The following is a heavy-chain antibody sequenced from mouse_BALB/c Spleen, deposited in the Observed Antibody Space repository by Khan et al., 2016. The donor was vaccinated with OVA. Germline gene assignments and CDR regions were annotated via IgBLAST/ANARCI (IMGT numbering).Heavy chain of an antibody. CDR1: GYTFTNYG. V-gene: IGHV9-3-1*01. J-gene: IGHJ4*01. Sequence: QIQLVQSGPELKKPGGTVKISCKASGYTFTNYGMNWVKQAPGKGLKWMGWINTYTGEPAYADDFKGRFAFSLETSASTAYLQINNLKNEDTATYFCARVGYYGTMDYWGQRTSVTVSS. CDR2: INTYTGEP. CDR3: ARVGYYGTMDY. D-gene: IGHD1-1*01.